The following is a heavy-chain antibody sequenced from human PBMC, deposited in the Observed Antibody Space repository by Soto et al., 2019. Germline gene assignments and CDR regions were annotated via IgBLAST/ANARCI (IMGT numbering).Heavy chain of an antibody. CDR3: ATPGGGSSARYVVYYFDY. J-gene: IGHJ4*02. Sequence: GASVKVSCKASGYTLTSYGISWVRQAPGQGLEWMGWISGFNGNTNYAQKFQGRVTMTTDTFTNTAYMERRSLTSDDTAVYYCATPGGGSSARYVVYYFDYWGQGTLVTVSS. CDR2: ISGFNGNT. CDR1: GYTLTSYG. V-gene: IGHV1-18*04. D-gene: IGHD6-25*01.